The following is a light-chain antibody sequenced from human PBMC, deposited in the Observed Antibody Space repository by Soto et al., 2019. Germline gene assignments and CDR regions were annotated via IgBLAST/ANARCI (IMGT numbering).Light chain of an antibody. J-gene: IGLJ1*01. CDR3: CPLTTSHTSV. CDR2: HVT. Sequence: QSGLTQPASVSGSPGQSITISCTGTSSDIGHYDYVSWYQQHPGKAPNLMIYHVTYRPSGVSNRYSGSKSGNSASLTISGLQADAEAVYYCCPLTTSHTSVFGSGTKVTAL. CDR1: SSDIGHYDY. V-gene: IGLV2-14*03.